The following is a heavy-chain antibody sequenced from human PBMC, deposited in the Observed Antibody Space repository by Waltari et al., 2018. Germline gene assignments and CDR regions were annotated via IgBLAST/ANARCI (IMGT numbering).Heavy chain of an antibody. V-gene: IGHV3-21*01. CDR2: ISSSSSYK. CDR3: ARGKGGSSWFFDY. Sequence: EVQVVESGGGLVKPGGSHRLSCAGSGFTFSDYTFNWVREAPGKGLEWVSSISSSSSYKQYADSVKGRFTISRDNAKNSMYLQMNSLRVKDTGVYYCARGKGGSSWFFDYWGQGALVTVSS. D-gene: IGHD6-13*01. J-gene: IGHJ4*02. CDR1: GFTFSDYT.